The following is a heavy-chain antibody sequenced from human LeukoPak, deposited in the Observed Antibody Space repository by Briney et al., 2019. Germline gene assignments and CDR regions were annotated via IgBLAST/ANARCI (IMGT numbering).Heavy chain of an antibody. V-gene: IGHV4-34*01. CDR2: INHSGST. CDR3: ARAEMATIKGGYFDI. Sequence: SETLSLTCTVSGGSISGYYWSWIRQPPGKGLEWIGEINHSGSTNYNPSLKSRVTISVDTSRNQFSLKLSSVTAADTAVYYCARAEMATIKGGYFDIWGQGTMVTVSS. J-gene: IGHJ3*02. CDR1: GGSISGYY. D-gene: IGHD5-24*01.